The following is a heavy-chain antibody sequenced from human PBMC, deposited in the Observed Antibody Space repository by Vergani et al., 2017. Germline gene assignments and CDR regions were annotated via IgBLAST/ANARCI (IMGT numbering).Heavy chain of an antibody. Sequence: QVQLQESGPGLVKPSQTLSLTCTVSGGSISSGGYYWSWIRQHPGKGLEWIGYMYYSGSTYYNASLKSRVTISVDTSKNQFSLKLSAVTAADTAVYYCARNATSGSWSHRGAFDSWSQGRMVTVPS. D-gene: IGHD6-13*01. J-gene: IGHJ3*02. V-gene: IGHV4-31*03. CDR3: ARNATSGSWSHRGAFDS. CDR2: MYYSGST. CDR1: GGSISSGGYY.